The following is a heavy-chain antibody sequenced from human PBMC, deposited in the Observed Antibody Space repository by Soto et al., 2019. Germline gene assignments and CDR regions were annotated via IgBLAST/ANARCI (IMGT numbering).Heavy chain of an antibody. CDR2: ISGTSDPT. V-gene: IGHV3-23*01. D-gene: IGHD1-26*01. CDR3: AKDLVYGGSPKYDY. CDR1: GFSFSSYA. Sequence: GGSLRLSCAASGFSFSSYAMSWFRQAPGKGLEWVSVISGTSDPTYYADSVKGRFTISRDNSKNTLYLQMNNLIAEDTAVYYCAKDLVYGGSPKYDYWGQGTLVTVSS. J-gene: IGHJ4*02.